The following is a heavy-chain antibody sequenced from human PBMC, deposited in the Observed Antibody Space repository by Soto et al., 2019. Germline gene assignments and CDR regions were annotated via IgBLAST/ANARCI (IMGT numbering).Heavy chain of an antibody. CDR2: IYPGDSDT. CDR1: GYSFTSYW. Sequence: PGESLKISCKGSGYSFTSYWIGWVRQMPGKGLEWMGIIYPGDSDTRYSPSFQGQVTISADKSISTAYLQWSSLKASDTAMYYCARSPRGYSSSSRGYYYYMDVWCKGTTVTVSS. CDR3: ARSPRGYSSSSRGYYYYMDV. J-gene: IGHJ6*03. V-gene: IGHV5-51*01. D-gene: IGHD6-6*01.